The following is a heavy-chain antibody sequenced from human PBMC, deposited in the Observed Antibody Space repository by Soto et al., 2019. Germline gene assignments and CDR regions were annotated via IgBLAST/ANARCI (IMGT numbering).Heavy chain of an antibody. CDR1: GFIFNNYA. J-gene: IGHJ4*02. CDR3: ARGDGYIYGNTFDS. CDR2: ISYDGSSK. D-gene: IGHD5-18*01. V-gene: IGHV3-30-3*01. Sequence: GGSLRLSCAASGFIFNNYAMHWVRQAPGKGLEWVAFISYDGSSKYYADSVTGRFTISRDSSRNTLYLQMNSLRAEDTAVYYCARGDGYIYGNTFDSWGQGTLVTVSS.